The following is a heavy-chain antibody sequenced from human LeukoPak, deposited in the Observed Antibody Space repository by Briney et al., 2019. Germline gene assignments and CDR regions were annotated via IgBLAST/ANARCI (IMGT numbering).Heavy chain of an antibody. CDR1: GYTFTSYY. CDR2: INPSGGST. D-gene: IGHD2-15*01. CDR3: ARGGYQEYSHYYYGMDV. V-gene: IGHV1-46*01. J-gene: IGHJ6*02. Sequence: ASVTVSCKASGYTFTSYYMHWVRQAPGQGLEWMGIINPSGGSTSYAQKFQGRVTMTRDTSTSTVYMELSSLRSEDTAVYYCARGGYQEYSHYYYGMDVWGQGTTVTVSS.